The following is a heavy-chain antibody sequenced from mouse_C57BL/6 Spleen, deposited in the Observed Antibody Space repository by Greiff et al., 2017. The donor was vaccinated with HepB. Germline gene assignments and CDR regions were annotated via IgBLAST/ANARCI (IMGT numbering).Heavy chain of an antibody. CDR3: ARRDYDSSYDYAMDY. CDR1: GYTFTSYW. D-gene: IGHD1-1*01. J-gene: IGHJ4*01. CDR2: IDPSDSYT. V-gene: IGHV1-50*01. Sequence: QVQLQQPGAELVKPGASVKLSCKASGYTFTSYWMQWVKQRPGQGLEWIGEIDPSDSYTNYNQKFKGKATLTVDTSSSTAYMQLSSLTSEDSAVYYCARRDYDSSYDYAMDYWGQGTSVTVSS.